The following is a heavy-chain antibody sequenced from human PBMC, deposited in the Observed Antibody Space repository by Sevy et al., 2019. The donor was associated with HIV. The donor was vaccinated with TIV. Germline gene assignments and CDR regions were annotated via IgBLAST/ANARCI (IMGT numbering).Heavy chain of an antibody. D-gene: IGHD6-13*01. CDR3: ARDFLPGYSGSWYHVFDY. V-gene: IGHV3-11*01. CDR1: GFTFSDYY. J-gene: IGHJ4*02. Sequence: GGSLRLSCAASGFTFSDYYMSWIRQAPGKGLEWVSYISSSGSTIYYADSVKGRFTISRDNAKNSLYLQMNSLRAEDTAVYYCARDFLPGYSGSWYHVFDYWGQGTLVIVSS. CDR2: ISSSGSTI.